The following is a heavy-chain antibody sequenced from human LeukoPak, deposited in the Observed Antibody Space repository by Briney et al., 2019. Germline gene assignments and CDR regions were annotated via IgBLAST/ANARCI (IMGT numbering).Heavy chain of an antibody. D-gene: IGHD2-15*01. J-gene: IGHJ4*02. CDR1: GGPISSYY. Sequence: SSETLSLTCTVSGGPISSYYWSWIRQPPGKGLEWIGYIYYSGSTNYNPSLKSRVTISVDTSKNQFSLKLSSVTAADTAVYYCARARLYCSGGSCYGYYFDYWGQGTLVTVSS. CDR2: IYYSGST. V-gene: IGHV4-59*01. CDR3: ARARLYCSGGSCYGYYFDY.